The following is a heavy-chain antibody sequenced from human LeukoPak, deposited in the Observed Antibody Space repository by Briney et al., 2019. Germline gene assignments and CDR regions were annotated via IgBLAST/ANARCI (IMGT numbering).Heavy chain of an antibody. J-gene: IGHJ4*01. V-gene: IGHV3-7*01. CDR3: ARPPAYYDFRSGYYDH. D-gene: IGHD3-3*01. CDR1: GFTFSSYW. CDR2: IKQDGSEK. Sequence: GGSLRLSCAASGFTFSSYWMSWVRQAPGKGLEWVANIKQDGSEKYYVDSVKGRFTISRDNAKNSLYLQMNSLRAEDTAVYYCARPPAYYDFRSGYYDHWGQGPLVTVSS.